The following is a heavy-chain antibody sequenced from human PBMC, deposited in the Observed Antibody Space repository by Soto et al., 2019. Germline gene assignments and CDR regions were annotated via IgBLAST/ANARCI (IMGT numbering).Heavy chain of an antibody. V-gene: IGHV3-21*01. J-gene: IGHJ4*02. CDR3: ARESEDLTSNFDY. Sequence: GGALRGSCADSGFTFSRYNMNWVRQAPGKGLEWVSSISSTTNYIYYADSMKGRFTVSRDNAKNSVYLDMNSLSAEDTAVYYCARESEDLTSNFDYWGQGTLVTVSS. CDR2: ISSTTNYI. CDR1: GFTFSRYN.